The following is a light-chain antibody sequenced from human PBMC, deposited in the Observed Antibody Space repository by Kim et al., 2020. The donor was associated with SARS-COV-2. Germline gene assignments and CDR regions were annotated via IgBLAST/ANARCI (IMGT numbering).Light chain of an antibody. CDR2: GKN. V-gene: IGLV3-19*01. CDR1: SLRSYY. CDR3: NSRDSSGNHLV. J-gene: IGLJ2*01. Sequence: SSELTQDPAVSVALGQTVRITCQGDSLRSYYASWYQQKPGQATVLVIYGKNNRPSGIPDRFSGSSSVNTASLTITGAQAEDEADYYCNSRDSSGNHLVFG.